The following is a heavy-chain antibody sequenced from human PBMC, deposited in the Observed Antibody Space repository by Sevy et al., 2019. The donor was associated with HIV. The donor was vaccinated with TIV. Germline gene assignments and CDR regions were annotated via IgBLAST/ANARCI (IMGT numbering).Heavy chain of an antibody. CDR2: IYYTGKT. CDR3: ARRTAETTTSGWFDP. D-gene: IGHD4-17*01. CDR1: GASIDSSSYY. J-gene: IGHJ5*02. Sequence: SETLSLTCTVSGASIDSSSYYWGWIRQPPGKGLEWIGTIYYTGKTYYVPSLKSRVTISADMSNNQFSLRLRSVTAADTAVYYCARRTAETTTSGWFDPSGQGTMVTVSS. V-gene: IGHV4-39*01.